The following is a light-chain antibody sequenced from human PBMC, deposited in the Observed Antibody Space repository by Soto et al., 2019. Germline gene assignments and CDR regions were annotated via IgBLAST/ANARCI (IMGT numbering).Light chain of an antibody. CDR2: EVS. J-gene: IGLJ1*01. Sequence: QSALTQPASVSGSPGQSITISCTGTSNDVGGYNYVSWYQQHPGKAPKLMIYEVSNRPSGVSNRFSGSKSGNTASLTISGLLAEDEADYYCSSYTGSSTPPYVLGTGTKLTVL. CDR1: SNDVGGYNY. CDR3: SSYTGSSTPPYV. V-gene: IGLV2-14*01.